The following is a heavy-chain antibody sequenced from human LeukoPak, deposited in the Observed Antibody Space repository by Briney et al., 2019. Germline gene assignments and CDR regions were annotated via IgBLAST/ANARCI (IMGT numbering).Heavy chain of an antibody. V-gene: IGHV3-15*01. CDR2: IKSKTDGGTT. J-gene: IGHJ4*02. CDR1: GFTFSNAW. CDR3: AKVRIAAKEYYFDY. D-gene: IGHD6-13*01. Sequence: GGSLRLSCAASGFTFSNAWMSWVRQAPGKGLEWVGRIKSKTDGGTTDYAAPVKGRFTISRDNSKNTLYLQMNSLRAEDTAVYYCAKVRIAAKEYYFDYWGQGTLVTVSS.